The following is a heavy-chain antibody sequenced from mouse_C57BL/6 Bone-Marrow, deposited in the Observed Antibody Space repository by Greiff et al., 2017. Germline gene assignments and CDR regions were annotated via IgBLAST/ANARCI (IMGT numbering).Heavy chain of an antibody. J-gene: IGHJ3*01. CDR3: ARSLYYGNYVGFAY. CDR1: GYSFTDYN. D-gene: IGHD2-1*01. V-gene: IGHV1-39*01. Sequence: EVKLMESGPELVKPGASVKISCKASGYSFTDYNMNWVKQSNGKSLEWIGVINPNYGTTSYNQKFKGKATLPVDQSSSTAYMQLNSLTSEDAAVYYCARSLYYGNYVGFAYWGQGTLVTVSA. CDR2: INPNYGTT.